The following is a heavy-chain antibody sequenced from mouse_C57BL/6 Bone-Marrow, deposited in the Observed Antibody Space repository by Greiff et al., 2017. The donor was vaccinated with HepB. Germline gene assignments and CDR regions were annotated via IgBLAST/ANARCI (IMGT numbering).Heavy chain of an antibody. CDR1: GYTFTSYT. Sequence: VQRVESGAELARPGASVKMSCKASGYTFTSYTMHWVKQRPGQGLEWIGYINPSSGYTKYNQKFKDKATLTADKSSSTAYMQLSSLTSEDSAVYYCARSPGDYGSGWYFDVWGTGTTVTVSS. CDR2: INPSSGYT. J-gene: IGHJ1*03. V-gene: IGHV1-4*01. D-gene: IGHD1-1*01. CDR3: ARSPGDYGSGWYFDV.